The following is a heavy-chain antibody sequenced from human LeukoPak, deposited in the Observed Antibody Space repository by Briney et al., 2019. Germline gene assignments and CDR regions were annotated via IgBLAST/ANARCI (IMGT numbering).Heavy chain of an antibody. J-gene: IGHJ4*02. V-gene: IGHV3-30*02. CDR3: AKDSTAMGLYYFDY. CDR1: GFTFSSYG. Sequence: PGGSLRLSCAASGFTFSSYGMHWVRQAPGKGLEGVAFIRYDGSNKYYADSVKGRFTISRDNSKNTLYLQMNSLRAEDTAVYYCAKDSTAMGLYYFDYWGQGTLVTVSS. CDR2: IRYDGSNK. D-gene: IGHD5-18*01.